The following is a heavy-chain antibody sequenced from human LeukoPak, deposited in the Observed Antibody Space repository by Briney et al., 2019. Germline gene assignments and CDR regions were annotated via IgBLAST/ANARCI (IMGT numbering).Heavy chain of an antibody. D-gene: IGHD3-10*01. J-gene: IGHJ4*02. Sequence: GGSLTLSCAASGFTLSTYGMHWARQAPGKGLVWVSRISSDGSSTTYAASVKGRFTISRDNAQNTLYLQMNSLRDEDTAVYYCARVHYDSASYFSYWGLGTLVTVSS. CDR3: ARVHYDSASYFSY. V-gene: IGHV3-74*01. CDR2: ISSDGSST. CDR1: GFTLSTYG.